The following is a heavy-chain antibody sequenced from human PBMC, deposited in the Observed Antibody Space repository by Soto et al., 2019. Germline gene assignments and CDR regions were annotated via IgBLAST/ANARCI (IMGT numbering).Heavy chain of an antibody. V-gene: IGHV4-34*01. CDR3: AREDRYGWSGESLDV. D-gene: IGHD3-16*02. Sequence: QVQLQQWGAGLLKASETLSLTCAVVGDSLRGQSWNWIRQSPGKGLEWIGELDQSGGTNYNPSLTSRAIISAVTSKNQFSLTLTSVTAADTAVYYCAREDRYGWSGESLDVWGQGTTVTVSS. CDR2: LDQSGGT. J-gene: IGHJ6*02. CDR1: GDSLRGQS.